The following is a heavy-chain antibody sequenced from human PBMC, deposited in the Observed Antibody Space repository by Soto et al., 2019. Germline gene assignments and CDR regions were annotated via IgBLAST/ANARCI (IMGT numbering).Heavy chain of an antibody. J-gene: IGHJ6*02. CDR3: AREKTSYGMDV. CDR2: MNPNSGKT. V-gene: IGHV1-8*01. Sequence: QVQLVQSGAEVKKPGASVKVSCKASGYTFTSYDINWVRQATGQGLEWMGWMNPNSGKTGYAQRFQGRVTMTGKTSISTAYMELISLSSEDSVVYYCAREKTSYGMDVCGQGTTVTVSS. CDR1: GYTFTSYD.